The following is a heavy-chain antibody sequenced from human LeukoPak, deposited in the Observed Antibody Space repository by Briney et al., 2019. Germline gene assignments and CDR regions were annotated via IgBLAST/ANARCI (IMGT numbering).Heavy chain of an antibody. CDR3: ARDRAGLGLLDF. J-gene: IGHJ3*01. D-gene: IGHD1-26*01. CDR1: GVPISSGGFS. Sequence: SETLSLTCTVSGVPISSGGFSWPWIRQPPGKGLEWIGYIFQSGSPSYNPSLRSRVTLSVDTSTNQFSLRLNSVTAADTAMYYCARDRAGLGLLDFWGQGTMVTVFS. CDR2: IFQSGSP. V-gene: IGHV4-30-2*01.